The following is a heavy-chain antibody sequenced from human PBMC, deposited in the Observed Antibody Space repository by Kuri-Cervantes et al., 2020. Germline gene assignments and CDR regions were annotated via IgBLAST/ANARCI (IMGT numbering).Heavy chain of an antibody. CDR3: AKENGKTYYDILTGYSDDAFDI. CDR1: GFTFSSYW. V-gene: IGHV3-74*01. J-gene: IGHJ3*02. D-gene: IGHD3-9*01. CDR2: INSDGSST. Sequence: GESLKISCAASGFTFSSYWMHWVRQAPGKGLVWVSRINSDGSSTSYADSVKGRFTISRDNAKNTLYLQMNSLRAEDTAVYYCAKENGKTYYDILTGYSDDAFDIWGQGTMVTVSS.